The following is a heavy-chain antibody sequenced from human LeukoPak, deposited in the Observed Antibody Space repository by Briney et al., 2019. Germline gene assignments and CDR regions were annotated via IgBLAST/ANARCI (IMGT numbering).Heavy chain of an antibody. CDR2: ISGSGKT. CDR1: GFSFSSYA. V-gene: IGHV3-23*01. J-gene: IGHJ4*02. CDR3: AKERDAKGYFDY. Sequence: GGSLRLSCAASGFSFSSYAMSWVRQAPGQGLEWVSAISGSGKTYYPASVKGRFTISRDNSKNTLFLKMNGVRAEDTAVYYCAKERDAKGYFDYWGQKTLVTVSS.